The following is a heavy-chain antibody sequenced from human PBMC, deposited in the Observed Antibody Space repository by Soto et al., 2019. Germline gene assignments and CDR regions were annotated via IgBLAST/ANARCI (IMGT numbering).Heavy chain of an antibody. J-gene: IGHJ4*02. CDR3: ARDTVPRYYFDY. D-gene: IGHD4-17*01. CDR1: GGSFSGYY. Sequence: SETLSLTCAVYGGSFSGYYWSWIRQPPGKGLEWIGEINHSGSTNYNPSLKSRVTISVDTSKNQFSLKLSSVTAADTAVYYCARDTVPRYYFDYWGQGTLVTVSS. CDR2: INHSGST. V-gene: IGHV4-34*01.